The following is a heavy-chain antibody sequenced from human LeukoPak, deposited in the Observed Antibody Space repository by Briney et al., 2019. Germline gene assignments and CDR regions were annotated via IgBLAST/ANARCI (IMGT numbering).Heavy chain of an antibody. CDR2: ISGSGGST. J-gene: IGHJ4*02. Sequence: HPGGSLRLSCAAPGFTFSSYAMSWVRQAPGKGLEWVSAISGSGGSTYYADSVKGRFTISRDNSKNTLYLQMNSLRAEDTAVYYCAKDPYYYGSGSYFDYWGQGTLVTVSS. CDR1: GFTFSSYA. D-gene: IGHD3-10*01. CDR3: AKDPYYYGSGSYFDY. V-gene: IGHV3-23*01.